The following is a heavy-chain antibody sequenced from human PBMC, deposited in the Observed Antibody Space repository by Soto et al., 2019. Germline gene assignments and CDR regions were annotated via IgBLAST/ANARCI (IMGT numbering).Heavy chain of an antibody. V-gene: IGHV4-30-4*01. D-gene: IGHD3-10*01. Sequence: PSETLSLTCTVSGGSISDNHFYWSWIRQPPGKGLEWIGHIYDSGSTYNNPSLKSRVTISVDSNNHFSLKLNSVTAAADTAVYYCARAPRGNYGYPSYFDYWGQGTLVTVSS. CDR1: GGSISDNHFY. J-gene: IGHJ4*02. CDR2: IYDSGST. CDR3: ARAPRGNYGYPSYFDY.